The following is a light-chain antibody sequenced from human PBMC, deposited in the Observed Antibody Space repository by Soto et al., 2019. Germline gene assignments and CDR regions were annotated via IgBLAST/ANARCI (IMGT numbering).Light chain of an antibody. Sequence: DIQMTPSTSSLSASVGDRVSITCLASQSISSYLNWYQQKPGKAPKLLIYAASSLQSGVPSRFSGSGSGTDFTLTISSLQPEDFATYYCQQSYSTPTTFGQRPNVDI. CDR2: AAS. V-gene: IGKV1-39*01. CDR3: QQSYSTPTT. CDR1: QSISSY. J-gene: IGKJ1*01.